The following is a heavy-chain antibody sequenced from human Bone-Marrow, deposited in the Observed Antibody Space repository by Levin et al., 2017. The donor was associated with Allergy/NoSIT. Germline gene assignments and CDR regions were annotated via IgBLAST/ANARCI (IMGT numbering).Heavy chain of an antibody. Sequence: PGGSLRLSCAASGFTFSSYGMHWVRQAPGKGLEWVAVISYDGSNKYYADSVKGRFTISRDNSKNTLYLQMNSLRAEDTAVYYCAKDRSSGWPKSYFQHWGQGTLVTVSS. CDR2: ISYDGSNK. V-gene: IGHV3-30*18. CDR1: GFTFSSYG. D-gene: IGHD6-19*01. J-gene: IGHJ1*01. CDR3: AKDRSSGWPKSYFQH.